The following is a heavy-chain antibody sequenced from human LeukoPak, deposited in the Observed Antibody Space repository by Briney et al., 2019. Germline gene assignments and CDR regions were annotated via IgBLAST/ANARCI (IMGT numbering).Heavy chain of an antibody. Sequence: GRSLRLSCVASGFTFDDHAMHWVRQAPGKGLEWVSGISWNSGSVDYADSVKGRFTISRDNAKNSLYLQMNSLRPEDTALYYCTKDTDPTGTFDYWGQGTLVTVSS. CDR2: ISWNSGSV. V-gene: IGHV3-9*01. CDR1: GFTFDDHA. J-gene: IGHJ4*02. D-gene: IGHD4-11*01. CDR3: TKDTDPTGTFDY.